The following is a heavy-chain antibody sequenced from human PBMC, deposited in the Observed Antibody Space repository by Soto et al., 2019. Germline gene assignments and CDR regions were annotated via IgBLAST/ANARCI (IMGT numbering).Heavy chain of an antibody. J-gene: IGHJ4*02. CDR3: ARSAYGDYLFDY. Sequence: SETLSLTCSVSGLSLSSGGFYWSWIRQTPGKGLEWIGYMYFSGTTYYNPSLRSRLSILVDTSKNQFSLKLSSVTAADTAVYYCARSAYGDYLFDYWGQGTLVTVSS. V-gene: IGHV4-31*03. D-gene: IGHD4-17*01. CDR2: MYFSGTT. CDR1: GLSLSSGGFY.